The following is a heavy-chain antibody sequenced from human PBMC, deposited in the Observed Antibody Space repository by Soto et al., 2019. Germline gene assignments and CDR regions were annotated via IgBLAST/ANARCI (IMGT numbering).Heavy chain of an antibody. J-gene: IGHJ4*02. CDR1: GFTFSSYA. CDR3: VKDAGIAVAGTDYFDY. CDR2: ISSNGGST. Sequence: PGGSLRLSCSASGFTFSSYAMHWVRQAPGKGLEYVSAISSNGGSTYYADSVKGRFTISRDNSKNTLYLQMSSLRAEDTAVYYCVKDAGIAVAGTDYFDYWGQGTLVTVSS. D-gene: IGHD6-19*01. V-gene: IGHV3-64D*08.